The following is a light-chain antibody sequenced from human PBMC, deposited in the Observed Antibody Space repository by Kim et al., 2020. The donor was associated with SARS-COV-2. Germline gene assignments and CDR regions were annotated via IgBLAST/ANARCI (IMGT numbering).Light chain of an antibody. V-gene: IGLV1-40*01. CDR1: SCNIGAGYD. J-gene: IGLJ1*01. Sequence: QRVTISCTGSSCNIGAGYDVYWYQHHPGTAPKLLIYGNSNRPSGVPDRFSCSKSGTSASLAITGLQAEDEADYYCQSYDSSLSGYVFGTGTKVTVL. CDR3: QSYDSSLSGYV. CDR2: GNS.